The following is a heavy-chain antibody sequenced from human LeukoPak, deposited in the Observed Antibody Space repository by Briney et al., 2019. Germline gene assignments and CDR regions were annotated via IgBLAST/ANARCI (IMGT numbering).Heavy chain of an antibody. CDR1: GYTFTGYY. CDR3: ARDPRRFGGVIGIFDY. D-gene: IGHD3-16*02. J-gene: IGHJ4*02. CDR2: INPNSGGT. Sequence: ASVKVSCKASGYTFTGYYMHWVRQAPGQGLEGMGWINPNSGGTNYAQKFKGRVTMTRDTSISTAYMELSRLRSDDTAVYYCARDPRRFGGVIGIFDYWGQGTLVTVSS. V-gene: IGHV1-2*02.